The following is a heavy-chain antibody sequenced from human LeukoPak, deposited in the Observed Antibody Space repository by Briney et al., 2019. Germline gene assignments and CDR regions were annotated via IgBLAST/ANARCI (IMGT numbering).Heavy chain of an antibody. CDR1: GYSFTSHG. CDR2: ISTHSGGT. CDR3: ARGLTFCGGDCYTNFDL. D-gene: IGHD2-21*02. V-gene: IGHV1-18*03. Sequence: VASVKVSCKASGYSFTSHGISWVRQALGQGPDWLGGISTHSGGTNYAQNFQGRVTMTTDTSTSTAYMELRSLRSDDMAVYYCARGLTFCGGDCYTNFDLWGQGTLVTVSS. J-gene: IGHJ4*02.